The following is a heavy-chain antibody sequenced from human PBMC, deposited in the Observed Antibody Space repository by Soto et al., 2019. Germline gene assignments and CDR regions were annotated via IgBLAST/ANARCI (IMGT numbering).Heavy chain of an antibody. V-gene: IGHV3-23*01. D-gene: IGHD2-15*01. CDR1: GFTFSSYA. CDR2: ISGSGGST. CDR3: AKDRDIVVVVAATLRFFRFDP. Sequence: GGSLRLSCAASGFTFSSYAMSWVRQAPGKGLEWVSAISGSGGSTYYADSVKGRFTISRDNSKNTRYLQMNSLRAEDTAVYYCAKDRDIVVVVAATLRFFRFDPWGQGTLVTVSS. J-gene: IGHJ5*02.